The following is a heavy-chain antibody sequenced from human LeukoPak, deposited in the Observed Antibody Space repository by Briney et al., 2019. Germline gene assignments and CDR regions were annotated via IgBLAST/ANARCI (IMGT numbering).Heavy chain of an antibody. CDR1: GGSITSYY. Sequence: SETLSLTCSVSGGSITSYYWTWIRQPPGKGLEWIGYIYYTGSTNYNPSLKSRATISIDTSKKQVSLKLNSVTAADTAVYYRARRSDWFDPWGQGTLVTVSS. V-gene: IGHV4-59*08. J-gene: IGHJ5*02. CDR3: ARRSDWFDP. CDR2: IYYTGST.